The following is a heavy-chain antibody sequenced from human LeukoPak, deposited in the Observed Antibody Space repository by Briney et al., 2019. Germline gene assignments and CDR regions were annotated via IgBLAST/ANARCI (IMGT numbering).Heavy chain of an antibody. CDR1: GGSISSSSYY. Sequence: SETLSPTCTVSGGSISSSSYYWGWIRQPPGKGLEWIGSIYYSGSTYYNPSLKSRVTISVDTSKNQFSLKLSSVTAADTAVYYCARNPPITIIGVVTYWYFDLWGRGTLVTVSS. J-gene: IGHJ2*01. CDR2: IYYSGST. CDR3: ARNPPITIIGVVTYWYFDL. V-gene: IGHV4-39*01. D-gene: IGHD3-3*01.